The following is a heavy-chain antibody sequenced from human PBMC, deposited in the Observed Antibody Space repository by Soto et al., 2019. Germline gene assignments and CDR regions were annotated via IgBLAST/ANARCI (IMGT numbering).Heavy chain of an antibody. CDR3: ARGHSTVTTFGNWFDP. J-gene: IGHJ5*02. Sequence: PAETLSLTCAVSGGSISSGGYSWSWIRQPPGKGLEWIGYIYHSGSTYYNPSLKSRVTISVDRSKNQFSLKLSSVTAADTAVYYCARGHSTVTTFGNWFDPWGQGTLVTVSS. CDR2: IYHSGST. V-gene: IGHV4-30-2*01. CDR1: GGSISSGGYS. D-gene: IGHD4-17*01.